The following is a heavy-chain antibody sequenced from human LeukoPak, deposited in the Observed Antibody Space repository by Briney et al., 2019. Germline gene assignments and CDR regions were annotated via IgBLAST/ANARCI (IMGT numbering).Heavy chain of an antibody. J-gene: IGHJ4*02. CDR3: ARDKRHWYYYDSSGSDY. V-gene: IGHV3-74*01. D-gene: IGHD3-22*01. CDR1: GFTFSSYW. Sequence: GGSLRLSCAASGFTFSSYWMHWVRQAPGKGLVWVSRINSDGSSTSYADSVNGRFTIARDNAKNTLYLQMNSLRAEDPAVYYCARDKRHWYYYDSSGSDYWGQGALVTVSS. CDR2: INSDGSST.